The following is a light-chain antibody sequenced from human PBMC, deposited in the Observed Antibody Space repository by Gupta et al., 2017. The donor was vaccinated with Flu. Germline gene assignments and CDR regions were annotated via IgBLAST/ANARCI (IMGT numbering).Light chain of an antibody. CDR2: LAS. J-gene: IGKJ3*01. CDR3: QQFYTTPLA. Sequence: DIVMTQSPDSLAVSLGERATINCTSSQSVLYSSNNKNYLAWYQQKPGQPPKLLIHLASTRESGVPDRFSGSGSGTDFTLTISSLQAEDVAVYYCQQFYTTPLAFGPGTKVYIK. CDR1: QSVLYSSNNKNY. V-gene: IGKV4-1*01.